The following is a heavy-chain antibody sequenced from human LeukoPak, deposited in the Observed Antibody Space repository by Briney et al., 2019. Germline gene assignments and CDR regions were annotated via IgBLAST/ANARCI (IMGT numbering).Heavy chain of an antibody. Sequence: GGSLRLSCAASGITVSSHYMTWVRQAPGKGLEWVSVIDSGGSTNSADSVKGRFSVSRDNSKNTLYLLMNSLRVEDTAVYYCARTYGDYDYYYGMDVWGQGTTVTVSS. CDR1: GITVSSHY. CDR3: ARTYGDYDYYYGMDV. V-gene: IGHV3-66*01. J-gene: IGHJ6*01. D-gene: IGHD4-17*01. CDR2: IDSGGST.